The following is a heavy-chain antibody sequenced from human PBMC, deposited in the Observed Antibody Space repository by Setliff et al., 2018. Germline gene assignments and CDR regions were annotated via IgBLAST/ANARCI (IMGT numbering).Heavy chain of an antibody. D-gene: IGHD5-12*01. J-gene: IGHJ4*02. CDR1: GGSFNTYY. CDR3: ARGGTFRYFDS. Sequence: SETLSLTCTVSGGSFNTYYWSWIRQTPGKGLEWIGFVYYSGTATYNPSLKSRVTVTVDTSKNQFSLRLNSVTAADTAVYYCARGGTFRYFDSWGQGTLVTVSS. V-gene: IGHV4-59*13. CDR2: VYYSGTA.